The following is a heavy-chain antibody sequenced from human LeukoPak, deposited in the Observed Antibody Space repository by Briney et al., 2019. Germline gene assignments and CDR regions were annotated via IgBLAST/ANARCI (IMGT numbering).Heavy chain of an antibody. J-gene: IGHJ4*02. CDR2: IYTSGST. V-gene: IGHV4-4*09. Sequence: PSETLSLTCTVSGGSISSYCWSWIRQPPGKGLEWIGCIYTSGSTNYNPSLKSRVTISVDTSKNQFSLKLSSVTAADTAVYYCARHSYFDYWGQGTLVTVSS. CDR3: ARHSYFDY. CDR1: GGSISSYC.